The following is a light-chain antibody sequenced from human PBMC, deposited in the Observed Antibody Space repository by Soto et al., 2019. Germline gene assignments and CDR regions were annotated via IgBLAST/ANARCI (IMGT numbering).Light chain of an antibody. J-gene: IGKJ1*01. CDR3: QQYFDWPQS. Sequence: EIVMTQSPATLSVSPGERATLSCRASQSVTSNLAWYQQKPGQAPRLLIYDASTRATGIPARFSGSGSGTEFTFTISSLQSEDFAVFYCQQYFDWPQSFGQGTKVDIK. CDR2: DAS. V-gene: IGKV3-15*01. CDR1: QSVTSN.